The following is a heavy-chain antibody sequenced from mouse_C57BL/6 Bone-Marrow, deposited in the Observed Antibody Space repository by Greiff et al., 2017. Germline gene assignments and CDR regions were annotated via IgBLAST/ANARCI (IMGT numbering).Heavy chain of an antibody. CDR2: IDPENGDT. J-gene: IGHJ4*01. D-gene: IGHD3-1*01. Sequence: VQLQQSGAELVRPGASVKLSCTASGFNIKDDYMHWVKQRPEQGLEWIGWIDPENGDTEYASKFQGKATITADTSSNTAYLQLSSQTSEDTAVYYCTTDLDGPYYYAKDYWGQGTAVTVSS. V-gene: IGHV14-4*01. CDR3: TTDLDGPYYYAKDY. CDR1: GFNIKDDY.